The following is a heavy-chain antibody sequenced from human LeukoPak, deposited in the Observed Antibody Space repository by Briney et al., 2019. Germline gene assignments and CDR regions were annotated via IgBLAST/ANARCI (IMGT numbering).Heavy chain of an antibody. J-gene: IGHJ4*02. CDR2: IRYDGSNK. CDR1: GFTFSSYG. V-gene: IGHV3-30*02. Sequence: GGSLRLSCAASGFTFSSYGMHWVRQAPGKGPEWVAFIRYDGSNKYYADSVKGRFTISRDNSKNTLYLQMNSLRAEDTAVYYCAKDDDYGGNRNLDYWGQGTLVTVPS. CDR3: AKDDDYGGNRNLDY. D-gene: IGHD4-23*01.